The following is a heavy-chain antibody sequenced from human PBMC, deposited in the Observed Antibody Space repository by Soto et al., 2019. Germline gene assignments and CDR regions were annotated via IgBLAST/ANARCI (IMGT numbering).Heavy chain of an antibody. CDR2: IIPIPGTA. V-gene: IGHV1-69*01. CDR1: GGTFSSYA. CDR3: ARSQGSSTSLEIYYYYYYGMDV. Sequence: QVQLVQSGAEVKKPGSSVKVSCKASGGTFSSYAISWVRQAPGQGLEWMGGIIPIPGTANYEQKFQGRVTITADESTSTAYMDLSSLRSEDTAVYYCARSQGSSTSLEIYYYYYYGMDVWGQGTTVTVSS. D-gene: IGHD2-2*01. J-gene: IGHJ6*02.